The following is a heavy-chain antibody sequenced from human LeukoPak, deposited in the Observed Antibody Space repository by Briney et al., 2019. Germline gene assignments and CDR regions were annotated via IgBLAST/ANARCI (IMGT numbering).Heavy chain of an antibody. V-gene: IGHV4-30-2*01. CDR1: GGSISSGVYS. Sequence: PSETLSLTCAVSGGSISSGVYSWSWMRQAPGKGLEWIGYIYHSGTTYYNPSLKSRVTISVDRSKNQFSLKLTSVTTADTAMYHCARGSVIGTISSYRFDPWGQGTLVTVSS. J-gene: IGHJ5*02. CDR2: IYHSGTT. D-gene: IGHD1-1*01. CDR3: ARGSVIGTISSYRFDP.